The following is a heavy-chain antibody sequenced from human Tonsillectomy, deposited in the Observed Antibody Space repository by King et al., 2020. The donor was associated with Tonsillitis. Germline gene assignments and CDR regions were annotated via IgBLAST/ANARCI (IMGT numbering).Heavy chain of an antibody. Sequence: VQLVESGAEVKKPGESLRISCKGSGYSFTSYWISWVRQMPGKGLQWMGRIDPSDSYTNYSPSFQGHVTISADKSISTAYLQWSSLKASDTAMYYCARYPPSGDFWSGPPNWFDPGGQGTLVTVSS. CDR1: GYSFTSYW. CDR3: ARYPPSGDFWSGPPNWFDP. CDR2: IDPSDSYT. V-gene: IGHV5-10-1*03. D-gene: IGHD3-3*01. J-gene: IGHJ5*02.